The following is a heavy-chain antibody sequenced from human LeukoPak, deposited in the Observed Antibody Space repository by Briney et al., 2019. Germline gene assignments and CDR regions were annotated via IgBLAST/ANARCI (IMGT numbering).Heavy chain of an antibody. CDR1: GFTFSSYA. V-gene: IGHV3-23*01. Sequence: TGGSLSLSCAASGFTFSSYAMNWVRQAPGKGLEWVSFINSSGDTTYYADSVKGRFTISRDSSKNTLYLQMDSLRAEDTAVYYCAKSRGESRGASNYWGQGTLVTVSS. J-gene: IGHJ4*02. CDR2: INSSGDTT. CDR3: AKSRGESRGASNY. D-gene: IGHD1-26*01.